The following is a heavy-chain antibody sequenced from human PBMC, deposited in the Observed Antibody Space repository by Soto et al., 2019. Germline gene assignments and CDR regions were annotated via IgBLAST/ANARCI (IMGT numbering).Heavy chain of an antibody. CDR3: AQGDSSGYPRYGDY. CDR2: ISGSVGGT. J-gene: IGHJ4*02. Sequence: PGGSLRLSCAASRLSFSDYAMSWVRQDPGKGLEWVSAISGSVGGTYYADSVKGRFTISRDNSKKTLYLQMNSLRAEDTAVYYCAQGDSSGYPRYGDYRGQRTLVTVSS. CDR1: RLSFSDYA. D-gene: IGHD3-22*01. V-gene: IGHV3-23*01.